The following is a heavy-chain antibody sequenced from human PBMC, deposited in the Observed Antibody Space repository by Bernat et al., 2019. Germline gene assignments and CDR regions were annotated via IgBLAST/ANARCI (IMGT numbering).Heavy chain of an antibody. CDR2: ISSSSSYT. CDR3: ARHQSGSGYYPYYFDY. V-gene: IGHV3-11*06. CDR1: GFTFSDYY. Sequence: QVQLVESGGGLVKPGGSLRLSCAASGFTFSDYYMSWIHQAPGKGLEWVSYISSSSSYTNYADSVKGRFTISRDNAKNSLYLQMNSLRAEDTAVYYCARHQSGSGYYPYYFDYWGQGTLVTVSS. J-gene: IGHJ4*02. D-gene: IGHD3-22*01.